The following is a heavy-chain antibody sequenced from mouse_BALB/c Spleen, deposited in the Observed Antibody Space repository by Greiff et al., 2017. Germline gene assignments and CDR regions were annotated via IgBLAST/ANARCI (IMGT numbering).Heavy chain of an antibody. CDR2: INPYNDGT. J-gene: IGHJ4*01. V-gene: IGHV1-14*01. CDR1: GYTFTSYV. Sequence: EVQLQQSGPELVKPGASVKMSCKASGYTFTSYVMHWVKQKPGQGLEWIGYINPYNDGTKYNEKFKGKATLTSDKSSSTAYMELSSLTSEDSAVYYCAWEMITTKSAMDYWGQGTSVTGSS. D-gene: IGHD2-4*01. CDR3: AWEMITTKSAMDY.